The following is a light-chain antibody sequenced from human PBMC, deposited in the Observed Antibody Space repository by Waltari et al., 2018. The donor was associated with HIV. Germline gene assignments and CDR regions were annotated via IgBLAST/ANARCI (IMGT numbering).Light chain of an antibody. J-gene: IGLJ1*01. CDR2: KNI. CDR3: VGWDASLSAYV. Sequence: QSVLTQPPSASGTPGQRVTIPCSGSSSTIWNDNVYWYHQLPGTTPKLLIYKNIQRPSGVPDRFAGSKSGTSAYLAISGLRSEDEADYYCVGWDASLSAYVFGAGTKVTVL. V-gene: IGLV1-47*01. CDR1: SSTIWNDN.